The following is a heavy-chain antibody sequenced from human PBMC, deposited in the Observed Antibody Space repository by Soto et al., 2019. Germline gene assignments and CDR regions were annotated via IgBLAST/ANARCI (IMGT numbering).Heavy chain of an antibody. CDR1: GFDFGDYY. J-gene: IGHJ4*02. CDR2: IDSGDGTT. CDR3: VRPYYSSSWFPFDR. Sequence: PVGSLRLSCTGSGFDFGDYYMSWIRQAPGKGLEWVSYIDSGDGTTYYTDSVKGRFTISRDNAEKTVYLQMSSLRVEDTALYYCVRPYYSSSWFPFDRCGQGTLVTVSS. D-gene: IGHD6-13*01. V-gene: IGHV3-11*01.